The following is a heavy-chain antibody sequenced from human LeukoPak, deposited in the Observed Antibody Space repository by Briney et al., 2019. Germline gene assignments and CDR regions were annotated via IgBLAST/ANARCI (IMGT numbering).Heavy chain of an antibody. CDR2: INHSGST. J-gene: IGHJ6*02. CDR1: GGSFSGYY. D-gene: IGHD5-12*01. Sequence: SETLSLTCAVYGGSFSGYYWSWIRQPPGKGLEWIGEINHSGSTNYNPSLKSRVTISVDTSKNQFSLKLSSVTAADTAVYYCARMGLRLTYYYYGMDVWGQGTTVTVSS. CDR3: ARMGLRLTYYYYGMDV. V-gene: IGHV4-34*01.